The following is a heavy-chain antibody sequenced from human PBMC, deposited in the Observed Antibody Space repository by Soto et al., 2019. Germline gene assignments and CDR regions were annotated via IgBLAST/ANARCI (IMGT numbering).Heavy chain of an antibody. CDR3: AKDIRFQQHLFVFDN. D-gene: IGHD6-13*01. V-gene: IGHV1-69*13. CDR1: GGTFSNYA. Sequence: SVKVSCKASGGTFSNYAFSWVRQAPGQGLEWMGGSLPIFTTGTYAPKFQDRVTITADESTSTVYMDLSSLRSEATALYYCAKDIRFQQHLFVFDNWGQGTRVTVSS. CDR2: SLPIFTTG. J-gene: IGHJ4*02.